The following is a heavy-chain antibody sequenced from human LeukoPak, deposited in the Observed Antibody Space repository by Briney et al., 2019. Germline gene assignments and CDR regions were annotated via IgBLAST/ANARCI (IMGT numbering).Heavy chain of an antibody. D-gene: IGHD2-2*01. CDR2: ISYDGSNK. V-gene: IGHV3-30*18. CDR3: AKPLYQYYYYYYGMDV. J-gene: IGHJ6*02. Sequence: GGSLRLSCAASGFTVSSNYMSWVRQAPGKGLEWVAVISYDGSNKYYADSVKGRFTISRDNSKNTLYLQMNSLRAEDTAVYYCAKPLYQYYYYYYGMDVWGQGTTVTVSS. CDR1: GFTVSSNY.